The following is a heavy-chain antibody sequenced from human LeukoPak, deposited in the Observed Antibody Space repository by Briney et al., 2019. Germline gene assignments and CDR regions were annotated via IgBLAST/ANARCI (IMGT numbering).Heavy chain of an antibody. CDR1: GGSISSYY. J-gene: IGHJ3*02. Sequence: KTSETLFLTCTVSGGSISSYYWSWIRQPPGKGLEWIGYIYYSGSTNYNPSLKSRVTISVDTSKNQFSLKLSSVTAADTAVYYCARDRSYAFDIWGQGTMVTVSS. CDR3: ARDRSYAFDI. CDR2: IYYSGST. V-gene: IGHV4-59*01.